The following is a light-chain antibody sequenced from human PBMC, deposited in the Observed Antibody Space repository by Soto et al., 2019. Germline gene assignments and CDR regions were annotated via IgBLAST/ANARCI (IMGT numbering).Light chain of an antibody. V-gene: IGKV3-11*01. CDR2: DAS. Sequence: EIVLTQSPANLSLSPGERATLSCRASQSVSSYLAWYQQKPGQAPRLLIYDASNRATGIPARFSGSGSGTDFTLTISSLEPEDVAVYYCQQRSNWPQYTFGQGTKLEIK. CDR3: QQRSNWPQYT. CDR1: QSVSSY. J-gene: IGKJ2*01.